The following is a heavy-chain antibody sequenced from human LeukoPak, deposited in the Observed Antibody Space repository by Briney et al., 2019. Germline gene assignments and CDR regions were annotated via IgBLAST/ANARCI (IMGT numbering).Heavy chain of an antibody. CDR1: GYTFTSYY. Sequence: ASVKVSCKASGYTFTSYYMHWVRQAPGQGLEWMGIINPSGGSTSYAQKFQGRVTMTRDTSTSTVYMELSSLRSEDTAVYYCARELGVTVRPYGWFDPWGQGTLVTVSS. J-gene: IGHJ5*02. CDR3: ARELGVTVRPYGWFDP. CDR2: INPSGGST. D-gene: IGHD3-3*01. V-gene: IGHV1-46*01.